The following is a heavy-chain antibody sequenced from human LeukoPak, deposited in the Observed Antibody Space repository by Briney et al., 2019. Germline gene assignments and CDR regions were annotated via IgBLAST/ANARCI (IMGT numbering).Heavy chain of an antibody. V-gene: IGHV4-59*01. Sequence: SETLSLTCTLSDDSLSYYYWSWITHPPGKGLVWIGQIYYSGNTNYNPSLKSRVTISVDTSKNQFSLKLSSVTSADTAVYYCARVRGYSYDSSDFDYWGQGTLVTVSS. J-gene: IGHJ4*02. CDR3: ARVRGYSYDSSDFDY. CDR2: IYYSGNT. CDR1: DDSLSYYY. D-gene: IGHD5-18*01.